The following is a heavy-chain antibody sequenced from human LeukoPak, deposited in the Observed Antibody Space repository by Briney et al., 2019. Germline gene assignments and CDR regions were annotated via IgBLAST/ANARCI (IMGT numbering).Heavy chain of an antibody. V-gene: IGHV3-23*01. CDR1: GFTFNNYA. J-gene: IGHJ4*02. D-gene: IGHD3-22*01. CDR2: ISGSGGST. Sequence: GGSLRLSCAPSGFTFNNYAMSWVRQAPGKGLEWVSAISGSGGSTYYADSVKGRFTISRDNSKNTLYLQMNSLRAEDTAVYYCAKRNTYYDSSGYSFDYWGQGTLVTVSS. CDR3: AKRNTYYDSSGYSFDY.